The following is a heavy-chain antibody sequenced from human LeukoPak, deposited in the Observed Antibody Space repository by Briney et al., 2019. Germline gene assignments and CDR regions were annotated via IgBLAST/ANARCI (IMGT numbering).Heavy chain of an antibody. V-gene: IGHV1-18*04. D-gene: IGHD2-2*01. CDR1: GYTFTSYG. J-gene: IGHJ5*02. CDR2: LSAYNGNT. CDR3: ARLGYCSSTSCRRFDP. Sequence: ASVKVSCKASGYTFTSYGISWVRQAPGQGLEWMGWLSAYNGNTNYAQKLQGRVTMTTDTSTSTAYMELRSLRSDDTAVYYCARLGYCSSTSCRRFDPWGQGTLVTVSS.